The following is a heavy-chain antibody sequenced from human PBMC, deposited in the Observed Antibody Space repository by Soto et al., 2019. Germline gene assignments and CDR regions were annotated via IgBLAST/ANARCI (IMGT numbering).Heavy chain of an antibody. CDR1: GFTFSNYT. J-gene: IGHJ4*02. Sequence: PGGSLRLSCAVSGFTFSNYTMNWVRQPLGKGLEWVSSISSTGKYIYYADSMEGRFSISRDNAKNSLYLQMNSLRAEDTAVYFCARRPKDVYNYGSTFDYWGQGTLVTVSS. D-gene: IGHD5-12*01. CDR3: ARRPKDVYNYGSTFDY. V-gene: IGHV3-21*01. CDR2: ISSTGKYI.